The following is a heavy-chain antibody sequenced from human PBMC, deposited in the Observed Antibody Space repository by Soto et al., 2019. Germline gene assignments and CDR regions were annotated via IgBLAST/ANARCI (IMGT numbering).Heavy chain of an antibody. Sequence: QITLKESGRTLGKPTQTLTLTCTLSGSSLSTSGVGVGWIRQPPGKALEWLAVIYWNDDKRYSPSMKSRLTITKDTSKNQVVLTMTNMDPVDTATYYCAYREGMSNTGDRFNPWGPGTLVPVSS. CDR3: AYREGMSNTGDRFNP. CDR2: IYWNDDK. D-gene: IGHD3-10*01. CDR1: GSSLSTSGVG. V-gene: IGHV2-5*01. J-gene: IGHJ5*02.